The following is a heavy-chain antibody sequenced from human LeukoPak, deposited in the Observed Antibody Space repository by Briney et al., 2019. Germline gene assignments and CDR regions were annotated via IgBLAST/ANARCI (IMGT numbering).Heavy chain of an antibody. D-gene: IGHD3-22*01. CDR1: GYTFTSYG. CDR3: AKYYYDSSGYYGAFDI. J-gene: IGHJ3*02. V-gene: IGHV1-18*01. Sequence: ASVKVSCKASGYTFTSYGISWVRQAPGQGLEWMGWISAYNGNTNYAQKLQGRVTMTTDTSTSTAYMELRSLRAEDTAVYYCAKYYYDSSGYYGAFDIWGQGTMVTVSS. CDR2: ISAYNGNT.